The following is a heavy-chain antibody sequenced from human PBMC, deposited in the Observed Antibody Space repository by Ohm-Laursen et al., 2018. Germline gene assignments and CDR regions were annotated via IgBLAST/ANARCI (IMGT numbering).Heavy chain of an antibody. CDR3: ARDWNDVYWFDP. V-gene: IGHV1-2*02. CDR1: GYTFTGYY. D-gene: IGHD1-1*01. Sequence: SVKVSCNASGYTFTGYYMHWVRQAPGQGLEWMGWINPNSGGTNYAQKFQGRVTMTRDTSISTAYMELSRLRSDDTAVYYCARDWNDVYWFDPWGQGTLVTVSS. CDR2: INPNSGGT. J-gene: IGHJ5*02.